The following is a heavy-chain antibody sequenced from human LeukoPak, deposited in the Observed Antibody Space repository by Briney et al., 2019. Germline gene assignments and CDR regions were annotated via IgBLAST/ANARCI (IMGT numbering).Heavy chain of an antibody. CDR1: GYTLTSYY. D-gene: IGHD3-22*01. V-gene: IGHV1-8*02. Sequence: ASVKVSCKASGYTLTSYYLHWVRQATGQGLEWMGWMNPNSGNTGYAQKFQGRVTMTRSTSISTAYMELSSLRSEDTAVYYCARASSDSYDSSGFDYWGQGTLVTVSS. J-gene: IGHJ4*02. CDR3: ARASSDSYDSSGFDY. CDR2: MNPNSGNT.